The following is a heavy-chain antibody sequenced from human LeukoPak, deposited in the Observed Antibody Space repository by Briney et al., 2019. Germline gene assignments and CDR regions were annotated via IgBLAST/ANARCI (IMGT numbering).Heavy chain of an antibody. J-gene: IGHJ4*02. Sequence: GGSLRLSCAASGFSFSSYAMSWVRQAPGEGLEWVSAVSNSGGSTYYADSVKGRFTISRDNSKNTLYLQMNSLRVDDTAVYYCAKAGHYGDYSRRFDYWGQGTLVTVSS. CDR3: AKAGHYGDYSRRFDY. CDR2: VSNSGGST. D-gene: IGHD4-17*01. CDR1: GFSFSSYA. V-gene: IGHV3-23*01.